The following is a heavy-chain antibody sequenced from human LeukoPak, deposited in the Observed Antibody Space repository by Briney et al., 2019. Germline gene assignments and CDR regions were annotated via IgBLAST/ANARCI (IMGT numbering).Heavy chain of an antibody. CDR1: GGSISSYY. CDR3: ARDGAPGGSSLAFDI. D-gene: IGHD1-26*01. CDR2: IYTSGST. J-gene: IGHJ3*02. Sequence: PSETLSLTCTVSGGSISSYYWSWIRQPAGKGLEWIGRIYTSGSTNYNPSLKSRVTMSVDTSKNQFSLKLSSVTAADTAVYYCARDGAPGGSSLAFDIWGQGTMVTVSS. V-gene: IGHV4-4*07.